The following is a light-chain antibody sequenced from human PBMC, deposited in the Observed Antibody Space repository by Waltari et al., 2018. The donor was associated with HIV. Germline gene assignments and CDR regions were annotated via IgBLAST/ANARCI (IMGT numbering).Light chain of an antibody. Sequence: EIVLTQSPDFQSVTPKEKVTITCRSSQNIGNSLHWYQQKPDQSPNLLIMYASQSISGVPSRFSGSGSGTAFTLTINSLEAEDAAVYFCHQSSSLPFTFGGGTKVEIK. CDR2: YAS. CDR1: QNIGNS. V-gene: IGKV6D-21*02. CDR3: HQSSSLPFT. J-gene: IGKJ4*01.